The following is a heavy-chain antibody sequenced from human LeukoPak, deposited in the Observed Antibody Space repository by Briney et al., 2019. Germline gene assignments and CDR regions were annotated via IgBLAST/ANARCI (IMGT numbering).Heavy chain of an antibody. D-gene: IGHD3-22*01. CDR3: ARWMYYYDSSGFDY. V-gene: IGHV3-21*01. CDR1: GFTFSSYN. Sequence: PGGSLRLSCAASGFTFSSYNMNWVRQAPGKGLEWVSSISSSSSYIYYADSVKGRFTISRDNAKSSLYLQMNSLRAEDTAVYYCARWMYYYDSSGFDYWGQGTLVTVSS. J-gene: IGHJ4*02. CDR2: ISSSSSYI.